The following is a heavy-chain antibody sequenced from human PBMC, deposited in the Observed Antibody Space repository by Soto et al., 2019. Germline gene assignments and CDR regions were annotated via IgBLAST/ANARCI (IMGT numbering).Heavy chain of an antibody. D-gene: IGHD6-13*01. Sequence: QLQLQESGPGQVKPSETLSLSCTVSGGSITSSFYWGWIRQPPGKGLEWIGSIYGTGNTYYNPSLKGRVAISADTSKNQFSLSLLSVTAADTAVYYCRSSSRYSTDVWGQGATVTVSS. V-gene: IGHV4-39*01. CDR2: IYGTGNT. J-gene: IGHJ6*02. CDR3: RSSSRYSTDV. CDR1: GGSITSSFY.